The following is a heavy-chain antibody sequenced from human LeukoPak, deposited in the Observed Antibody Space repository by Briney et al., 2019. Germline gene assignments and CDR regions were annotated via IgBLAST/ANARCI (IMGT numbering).Heavy chain of an antibody. CDR1: GFSVSRNY. D-gene: IGHD6-19*01. J-gene: IGHJ4*02. CDR2: IYSGGNT. Sequence: GGSLRLSCAASGFSVSRNYMSWVRQAPGEGLEWVSVIYSGGNTDYADSVKGRFTISRDNSKNTLYLQMSSLRAEDTAVYYCARDGGSGWSSAFFDHWGQGTLVTVSS. V-gene: IGHV3-53*01. CDR3: ARDGGSGWSSAFFDH.